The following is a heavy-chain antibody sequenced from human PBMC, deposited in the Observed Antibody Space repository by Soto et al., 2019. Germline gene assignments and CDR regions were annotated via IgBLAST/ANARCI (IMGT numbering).Heavy chain of an antibody. CDR2: ITTTGDAT. J-gene: IGHJ2*01. CDR3: TRRGDCTSALCYLFGSSWYFDL. D-gene: IGHD2-21*02. V-gene: IGHV3-21*02. CDR1: GFTFGTFS. Sequence: ELAESGGGRVRPGGSLRLSCEASGFTFGTFSMIWVRQAPGKGLEWVSSITTTGDATYADSVKGRFTVSRDNARKSLFLTMANLTAEDTALYYRTRRGDCTSALCYLFGSSWYFDLWGRGTLVTVSS.